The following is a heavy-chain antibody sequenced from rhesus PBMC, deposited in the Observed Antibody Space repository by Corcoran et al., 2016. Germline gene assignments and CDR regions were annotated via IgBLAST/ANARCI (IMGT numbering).Heavy chain of an antibody. CDR3: ARESGSGYFDY. CDR1: GFTFDDYA. CDR2: ISWSGGST. Sequence: EVQLVESGGGVVQPGGSLRLSRAASGFTFDDYAMHWVRQAPGKGLEWVSGISWSGGSTYYADSVQGQFPISRDNAKNSLYLQMGSLRAEDTALYYCARESGSGYFDYWGQGVLVTVSS. D-gene: IGHD2-33*01. J-gene: IGHJ4*01. V-gene: IGHV3-201*01.